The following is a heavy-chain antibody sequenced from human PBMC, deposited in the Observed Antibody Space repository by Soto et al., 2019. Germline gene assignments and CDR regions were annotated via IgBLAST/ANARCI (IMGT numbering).Heavy chain of an antibody. J-gene: IGHJ4*02. V-gene: IGHV4-39*01. D-gene: IGHD2-15*01. CDR2: IYYSGST. CDR3: ARIGYCSGGSCYSRRVDY. Sequence: QLQLQESGPGLVKPSDTLSLTCTVSGGSISSSSYYWGWIRQPPGKGLEWIGSIYYSGSTYYNPSLKSRVTISVDTSKNQFSLKLSSVTAADTAVYYCARIGYCSGGSCYSRRVDYWGQGTLVTVSS. CDR1: GGSISSSSYY.